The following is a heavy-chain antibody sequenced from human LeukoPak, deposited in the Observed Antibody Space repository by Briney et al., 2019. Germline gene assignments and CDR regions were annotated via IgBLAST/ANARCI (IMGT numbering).Heavy chain of an antibody. Sequence: PGGSLRLSCAASGFTFSSYSMNWVRQAPGKGLEWVSSISSSSSYIYYADPVKGRFTISRDNAKNSLYLQMNSLRAEDTAVYYCARAQYGDYAFDIWGQGTMVTVSS. CDR3: ARAQYGDYAFDI. CDR2: ISSSSSYI. D-gene: IGHD4-17*01. CDR1: GFTFSSYS. V-gene: IGHV3-21*01. J-gene: IGHJ3*02.